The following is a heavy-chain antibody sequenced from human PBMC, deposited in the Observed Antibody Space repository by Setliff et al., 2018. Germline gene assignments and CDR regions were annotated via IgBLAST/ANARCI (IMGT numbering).Heavy chain of an antibody. CDR1: GYSFTVFG. D-gene: IGHD5-12*01. CDR2: ISPYYGST. V-gene: IGHV1-18*01. J-gene: IGHJ4*02. CDR3: ARQPMDTIMVTFDY. Sequence: GASVKVSCKTSGYSFTVFGISWVRQAPGQGLEWMGWISPYYGSTNYAQKFQGRVTMTTDTSTSTAYMELTSLTSDDTAVYYCARQPMDTIMVTFDYWGQGILVTVSS.